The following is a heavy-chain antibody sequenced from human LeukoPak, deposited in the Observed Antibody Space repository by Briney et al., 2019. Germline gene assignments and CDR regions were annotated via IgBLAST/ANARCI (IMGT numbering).Heavy chain of an antibody. J-gene: IGHJ6*02. CDR3: ARDSSPRYSINYYYYGMDV. CDR2: IIPIFGTA. Sequence: ASVKVSCKASGGTFSSYAISWVRQAPGQGLEWMGGIIPIFGTANYAQKFQGRVTITADESTSTAYMELSRLRSDDTAVYYCARDSSPRYSINYYYYGMDVWGQGTTVTVSS. D-gene: IGHD5-18*01. V-gene: IGHV1-69*13. CDR1: GGTFSSYA.